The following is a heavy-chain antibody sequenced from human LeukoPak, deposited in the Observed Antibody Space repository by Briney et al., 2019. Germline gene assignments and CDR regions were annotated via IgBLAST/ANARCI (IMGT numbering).Heavy chain of an antibody. V-gene: IGHV5-51*01. CDR1: GYSFSNYW. CDR3: ARHYPGGDYFIDY. J-gene: IGHJ4*02. Sequence: GESLKISCKGSGYSFSNYWIGWVRQMPGKGLEWVGIIHPDDSDTRYSPSFQDQVTISADKSISTAYLQWSSLKASDTAMYYCARHYPGGDYFIDYWGQGTLVTVSS. CDR2: IHPDDSDT. D-gene: IGHD4-17*01.